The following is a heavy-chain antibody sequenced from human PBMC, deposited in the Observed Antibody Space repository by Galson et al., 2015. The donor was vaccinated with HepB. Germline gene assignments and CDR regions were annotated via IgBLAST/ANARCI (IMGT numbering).Heavy chain of an antibody. Sequence: SLRLSCAASGFTFNNYWMSWVRQAPGKGLEWVANIRHDGDEVDHVDSVRGRFTISRDNAKNSLYLQMNSLRGDDTALYYCVRERGDSFGYFDYWGRGMLVTVSS. CDR3: VRERGDSFGYFDY. CDR1: GFTFNNYW. D-gene: IGHD5-18*01. J-gene: IGHJ4*02. CDR2: IRHDGDEV. V-gene: IGHV3-7*03.